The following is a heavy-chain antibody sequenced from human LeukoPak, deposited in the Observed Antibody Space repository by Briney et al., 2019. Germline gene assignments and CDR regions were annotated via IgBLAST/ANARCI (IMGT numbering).Heavy chain of an antibody. CDR3: ARDPLDIVLIPYYYMDV. D-gene: IGHD2-8*01. V-gene: IGHV3-21*01. Sequence: GGSLRLSCAASGFTFSSYSMNWVRQAPGKGLEWVLSISSSSSYIYYADSVKGRFTISRDNAKNSLYLQMNSLGAEDTAVYYCARDPLDIVLIPYYYMDVWGKGTTVTVSS. CDR2: ISSSSSYI. CDR1: GFTFSSYS. J-gene: IGHJ6*03.